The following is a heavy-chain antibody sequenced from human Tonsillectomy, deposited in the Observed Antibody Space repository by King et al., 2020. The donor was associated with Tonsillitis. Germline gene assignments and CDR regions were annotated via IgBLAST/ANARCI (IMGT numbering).Heavy chain of an antibody. J-gene: IGHJ4*02. Sequence: VQLVQSGGGLVQPGGSLRLSCAASGFTFSSYAMSWVRQAPGKGLEWVSVIYSGGSSTYYADSVKGRFTISRDNSKNTLYLQMNSLRAEDTAVYYCAKDRESVDYYDSSGYYFDSWGQATLVTVSS. D-gene: IGHD3-22*01. CDR1: GFTFSSYA. V-gene: IGHV3-23*03. CDR3: AKDRESVDYYDSSGYYFDS. CDR2: IYSGGSST.